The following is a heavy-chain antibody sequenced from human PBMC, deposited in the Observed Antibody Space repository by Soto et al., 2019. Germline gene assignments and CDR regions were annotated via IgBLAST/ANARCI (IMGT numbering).Heavy chain of an antibody. D-gene: IGHD3-10*01. CDR1: GFPFNNYG. J-gene: IGHJ4*02. CDR3: ARDSGYGSGNSVNHYFDY. CDR2: VSKSDYT. Sequence: SLRLSCVVYGFPFNNYGINWVRQAPGKGLEWVSTVSKSDYTYYSDLVKGRFTISRDNAKNTVSLQMNTLRAEDTAVYYCARDSGYGSGNSVNHYFDYWGQGTVVTVSS. V-gene: IGHV3-21*04.